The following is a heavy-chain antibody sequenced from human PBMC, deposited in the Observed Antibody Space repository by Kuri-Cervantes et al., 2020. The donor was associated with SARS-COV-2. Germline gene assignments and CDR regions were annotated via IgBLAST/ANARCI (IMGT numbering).Heavy chain of an antibody. V-gene: IGHV3-21*01. CDR1: GFTFSSYS. Sequence: ETLSLTCAASGFTFSSYSMNWVRQAPGKGLEWVSSISSSSSYIYYADSVKGRFTISRDNAKNSLYLQMNSLRAEDTAVYYCARERLRGVPMYYYYYGMDVWGQGTMVTVSS. J-gene: IGHJ6*02. CDR2: ISSSSSYI. D-gene: IGHD3-10*01. CDR3: ARERLRGVPMYYYYYGMDV.